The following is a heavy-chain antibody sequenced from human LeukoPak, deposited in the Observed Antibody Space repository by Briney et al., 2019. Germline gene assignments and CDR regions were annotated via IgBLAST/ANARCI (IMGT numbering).Heavy chain of an antibody. CDR2: INPSGGST. CDR1: GYTFTSCY. D-gene: IGHD5-18*01. J-gene: IGHJ4*02. V-gene: IGHV1-46*01. Sequence: APVKPCDTPSGYTFTSCYMHGVRQSPGQGLEWMGIINPSGGSTSYAQKFQGRVTMTRDTSTSTVYMELSSLGSEDTAVYYCARDGYSYGPFDYWGQ. CDR3: ARDGYSYGPFDY.